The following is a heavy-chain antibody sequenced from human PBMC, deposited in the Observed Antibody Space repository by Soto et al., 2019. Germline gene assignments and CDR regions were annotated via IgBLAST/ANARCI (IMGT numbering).Heavy chain of an antibody. D-gene: IGHD3-22*01. V-gene: IGHV1-46*01. CDR2: INPNGATT. CDR1: GYTFTSYH. J-gene: IGHJ5*02. Sequence: ALVKVSCKASGYTFTSYHMHWVRQAPGQGLEWIGKINPNGATTSYAQKFQGRVTMTRDTSTSTVYMELSSLRSEDTAVYYCAREGPFYYDSSAYKHGPKWFDPWGQGTLVTVSS. CDR3: AREGPFYYDSSAYKHGPKWFDP.